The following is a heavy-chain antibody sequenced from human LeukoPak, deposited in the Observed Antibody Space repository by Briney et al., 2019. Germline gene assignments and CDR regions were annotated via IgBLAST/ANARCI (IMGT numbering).Heavy chain of an antibody. CDR3: ARRSKLGYYFDS. Sequence: SETLSLTCAVSGGSIVSRDWWTWVRQPPGKGLEWIGDIFHSGGANYNPSLKSRVTISVDTSRNQFSLRLSSVTAADTAVYSCARRSKLGYYFDSWRQGILVTVSS. CDR2: IFHSGGA. CDR1: GGSIVSRDW. J-gene: IGHJ4*02. V-gene: IGHV4/OR15-8*01. D-gene: IGHD3-16*01.